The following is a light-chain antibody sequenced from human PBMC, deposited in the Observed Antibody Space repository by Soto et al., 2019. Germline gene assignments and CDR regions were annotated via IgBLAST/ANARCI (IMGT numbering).Light chain of an antibody. CDR3: QSYDSGLSGVV. Sequence: QSVLTQPPSVSGAPGQRVTISCTGSSSNIGAGYGVHWYQQLPGTAPKLLIYANDNRPSGVPDRISGSRSGASGSLAISGLQAEDEADYYCQSYDSGLSGVVFGGGTKLTVL. CDR2: AND. CDR1: SSNIGAGYG. V-gene: IGLV1-40*01. J-gene: IGLJ2*01.